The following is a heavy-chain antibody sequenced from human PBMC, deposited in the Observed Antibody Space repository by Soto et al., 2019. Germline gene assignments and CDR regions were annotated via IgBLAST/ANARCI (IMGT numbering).Heavy chain of an antibody. Sequence: ASVTVSCTASRFPFRSYAMSWVRQAPGQALEWIGGIIHMFGTANCAQNFKGRVTITEVESKSTAYMELSGLRSEETAVYYCAIRRRRSGLYYFVYWGQGTLVTVSS. D-gene: IGHD6-19*01. CDR1: RFPFRSYA. J-gene: IGHJ4*02. CDR3: AIRRRRSGLYYFVY. V-gene: IGHV1-69*13. CDR2: IIHMFGTA.